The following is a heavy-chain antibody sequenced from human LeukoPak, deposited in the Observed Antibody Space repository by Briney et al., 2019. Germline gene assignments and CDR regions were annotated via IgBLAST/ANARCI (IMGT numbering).Heavy chain of an antibody. V-gene: IGHV3-21*01. J-gene: IGHJ6*03. CDR3: ARDRVPRYYYMDV. CDR1: GFTFSSYS. CDR2: ISSSSSYI. D-gene: IGHD3-10*01. Sequence: GGSLRLSCAASGFTFSSYSMNWVRQAPGKGLEWVSSISSSSSYIYYADSVKGRFTISRDNAKNSLYPQMNSLRAEDMAVYYCARDRVPRYYYMDVWGKGTTVTISS.